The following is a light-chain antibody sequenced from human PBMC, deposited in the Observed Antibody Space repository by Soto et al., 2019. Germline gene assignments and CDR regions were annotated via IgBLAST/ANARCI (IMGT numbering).Light chain of an antibody. CDR3: SSYAGSHPVV. Sequence: QPVLTQPPSASGSPGQSVTISCTGTSSDVGGYNYVSWYQQHPGKAPKLMIYEVSKRPSGVPDRFSGSKSGNTASLTVSGLQAEDEADYYCSSYAGSHPVVFGGGTKLTVL. J-gene: IGLJ2*01. V-gene: IGLV2-8*01. CDR1: SSDVGGYNY. CDR2: EVS.